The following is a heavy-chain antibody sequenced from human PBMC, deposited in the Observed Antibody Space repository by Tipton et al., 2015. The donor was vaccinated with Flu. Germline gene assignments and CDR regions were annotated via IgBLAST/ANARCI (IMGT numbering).Heavy chain of an antibody. CDR3: ARGGWEPHGGWFDP. Sequence: TLSLTCTVSGDSLSSYYWSWIRQSPGEGLEWIGQVYSSGTTNYNPSLKSRVTISLDKSKNQFSLNLNSVTTADTAVFYCARGGWEPHGGWFDPWGQGILVTVS. V-gene: IGHV4-59*01. J-gene: IGHJ5*02. CDR2: VYSSGTT. CDR1: GDSLSSYY. D-gene: IGHD1-26*01.